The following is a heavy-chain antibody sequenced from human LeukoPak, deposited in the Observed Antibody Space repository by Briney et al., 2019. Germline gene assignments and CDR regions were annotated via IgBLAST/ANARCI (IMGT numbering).Heavy chain of an antibody. J-gene: IGHJ4*02. CDR2: IYDSGST. Sequence: SETLSLTCSVSGGSVSSYYWSWIRQPPGKGLEWIGYIYDSGSTNYNPSLKSRVTISVDTSKNQFPLKLSSVTAADTAVYYCARGYSYGLEAYFDYWGQGTLVTVSS. D-gene: IGHD5-18*01. CDR1: GGSVSSYY. CDR3: ARGYSYGLEAYFDY. V-gene: IGHV4-59*02.